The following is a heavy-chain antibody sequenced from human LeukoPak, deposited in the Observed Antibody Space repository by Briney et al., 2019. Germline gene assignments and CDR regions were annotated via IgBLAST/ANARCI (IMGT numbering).Heavy chain of an antibody. Sequence: PSETLSLTCTVSGGSISSYYWSWIRQPPGKGLEWIGYIYYSGSTNYNPCLKSRVTISVDTSKNQFSLKLSSVTAADTAVYYCARLTGYSSESWFDPWGQGTLVTVSS. CDR3: ARLTGYSSESWFDP. V-gene: IGHV4-59*01. D-gene: IGHD3-9*01. CDR2: IYYSGST. J-gene: IGHJ5*02. CDR1: GGSISSYY.